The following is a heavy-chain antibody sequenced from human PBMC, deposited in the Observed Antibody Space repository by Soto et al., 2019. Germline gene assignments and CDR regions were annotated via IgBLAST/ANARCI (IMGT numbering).Heavy chain of an antibody. J-gene: IGHJ6*02. CDR1: SGCICSCGYS. CDR2: VYHSGST. CDR3: ARGGPRGGMDV. Sequence: SGSLVLSCAVSSGCICSCGYSGRLIRQPPGKGLEWIGYVYHSGSTYYNPSLKSRVTIPVDRSKNQFSTKLSSVTAADTSVYYCARGGPRGGMDVWGQATSVTVSS. D-gene: IGHD3-10*01. V-gene: IGHV4-30-2*01.